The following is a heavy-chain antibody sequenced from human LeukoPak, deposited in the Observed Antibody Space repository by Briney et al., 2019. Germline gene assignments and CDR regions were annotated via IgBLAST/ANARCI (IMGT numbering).Heavy chain of an antibody. V-gene: IGHV3-48*04. Sequence: GGSLRLSCAASGFTFSSYSMNWVRQAPGKGLEWVSYISSSSSSTIYYADSVKGRFTISRDNALNSLYLQMNSLRAEDTAIYYCARSIPYGTTWYGRSDYWGQGTLVTVSS. CDR1: GFTFSSYS. CDR3: ARSIPYGTTWYGRSDY. CDR2: ISSSSSSTI. D-gene: IGHD6-13*01. J-gene: IGHJ4*02.